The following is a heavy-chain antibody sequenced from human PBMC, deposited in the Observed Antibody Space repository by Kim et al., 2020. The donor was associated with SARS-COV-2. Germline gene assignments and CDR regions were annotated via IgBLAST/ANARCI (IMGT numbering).Heavy chain of an antibody. CDR2: IWYDGSNK. J-gene: IGHJ4*02. CDR1: GFTFSSYG. Sequence: GGSLRLSCAASGFTFSSYGMHWVRQAPGKGLEWVAVIWYDGSNKYYADSVKGRFTISRDNSKNTLYLQMNSLRAEDTAVYYCARGSGGSYSGGRYIDYWGQGTLVTVSS. CDR3: ARGSGGSYSGGRYIDY. D-gene: IGHD1-26*01. V-gene: IGHV3-33*01.